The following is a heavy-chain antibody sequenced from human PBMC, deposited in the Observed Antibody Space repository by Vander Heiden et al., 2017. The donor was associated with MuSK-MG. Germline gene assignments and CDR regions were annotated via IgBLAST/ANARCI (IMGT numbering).Heavy chain of an antibody. D-gene: IGHD6-13*01. CDR3: ARTSPGYASSWGY. CDR2: IYASGNT. Sequence: QLQLQESGPGLVKPSEPLSLTCTVSGDSISSSSYYWGWIRRPPGQGLEWIGSIYASGNTYHTPSLKSRVTISVDTSKNQFSLKLRSLTAADTAMYYCARTSPGYASSWGYWGQGTLVTVSS. J-gene: IGHJ4*02. CDR1: GDSISSSSYY. V-gene: IGHV4-39*07.